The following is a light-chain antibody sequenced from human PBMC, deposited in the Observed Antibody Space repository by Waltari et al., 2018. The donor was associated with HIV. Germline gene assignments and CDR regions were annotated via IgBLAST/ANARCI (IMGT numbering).Light chain of an antibody. V-gene: IGKV3-20*01. CDR2: GAS. Sequence: LSPGERASLSCRASESLTVSYLAWYQWKPGQAPRLLIYGASNRATGIPTRFSGSGSGTGFTLTISRLEPEDFAVYYCQQYVIPPYTFGQGTKLEIK. J-gene: IGKJ2*01. CDR3: QQYVIPPYT. CDR1: ESLTVSY.